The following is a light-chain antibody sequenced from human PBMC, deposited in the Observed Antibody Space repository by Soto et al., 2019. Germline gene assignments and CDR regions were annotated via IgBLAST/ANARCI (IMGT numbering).Light chain of an antibody. CDR2: WAS. CDR3: QQYYSTHVT. Sequence: DIVMTQSPDSLAVSLGERATINCKSSQSVLYSSNNKNYLAWYQQKPGQPPKLLIYWASTRESGVPDRFSGSGSGTDFTLTISSLQAEDVAVYYCQQYYSTHVTFGPGTKVYIK. V-gene: IGKV4-1*01. CDR1: QSVLYSSNNKNY. J-gene: IGKJ3*01.